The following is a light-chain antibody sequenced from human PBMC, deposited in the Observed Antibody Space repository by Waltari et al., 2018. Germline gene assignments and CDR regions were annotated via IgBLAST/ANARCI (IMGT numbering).Light chain of an antibody. V-gene: IGLV1-47*01. J-gene: IGLJ2*01. Sequence: QSVLNQPPSVSGTPGQTVTISCSGSNSNIANTYVYWYQQLPGMAPKLLIYRNNQRPSGVPDRFSGSKSGTSAPLAIRGLRSEDEAHYSCAIWDDGVIFGGGTKLTVL. CDR3: AIWDDGVI. CDR1: NSNIANTY. CDR2: RNN.